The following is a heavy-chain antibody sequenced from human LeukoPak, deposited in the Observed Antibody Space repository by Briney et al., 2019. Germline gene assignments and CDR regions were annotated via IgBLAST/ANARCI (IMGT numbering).Heavy chain of an antibody. J-gene: IGHJ6*03. CDR3: ARGLVRRILTGYYTQPPPYYMDV. V-gene: IGHV4-34*01. D-gene: IGHD3-9*01. CDR1: GGSFSGYY. Sequence: PSETLSLTCAVYGGSFSGYYWSWIRQPPGKGLEWIGEINHSGSTNYNPSLKSRVTISVDTSKNQFSLKLSSVTAADTAVYYCARGLVRRILTGYYTQPPPYYMDVWGKGTTVTVSS. CDR2: INHSGST.